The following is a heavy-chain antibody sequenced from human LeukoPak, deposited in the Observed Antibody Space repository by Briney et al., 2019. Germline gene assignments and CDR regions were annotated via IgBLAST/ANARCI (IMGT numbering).Heavy chain of an antibody. CDR1: GFTLSSYW. D-gene: IGHD6-19*01. J-gene: IGHJ5*02. CDR2: IKQDGGEK. Sequence: GGPLRLSCAASGFTLSSYWMSWVRQAPGKGLEWVANIKQDGGEKYYVDSVKGRFTISRDNAKNSLYLQMNSLRAEDTAVYYCARDPYSSGWYGNENYYWFDPWGQGTLVTVSS. V-gene: IGHV3-7*01. CDR3: ARDPYSSGWYGNENYYWFDP.